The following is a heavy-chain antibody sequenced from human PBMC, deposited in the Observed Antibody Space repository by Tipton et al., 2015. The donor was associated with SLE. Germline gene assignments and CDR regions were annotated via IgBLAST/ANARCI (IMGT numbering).Heavy chain of an antibody. D-gene: IGHD5-18*01. CDR3: ARAGGYSYGFDY. Sequence: SLRLSCAASGFTFSNYWMSWVRQAPGKGLEWVANIKQDGSEKYYVDSVKGRFTISRDNAKNTLYLQMNSLRAEDTAVYYCARAGGYSYGFDYWGQGTLVTVSS. CDR2: IKQDGSEK. CDR1: GFTFSNYW. V-gene: IGHV3-7*03. J-gene: IGHJ4*02.